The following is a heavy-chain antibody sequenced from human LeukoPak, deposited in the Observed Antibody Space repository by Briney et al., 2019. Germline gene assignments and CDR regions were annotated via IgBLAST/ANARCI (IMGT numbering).Heavy chain of an antibody. CDR1: GFTFTSHA. D-gene: IGHD6-19*01. J-gene: IGHJ4*02. CDR2: ISGSGGTT. V-gene: IGHV3-23*01. Sequence: PGGSLRLSSAASGFTFTSHAITWVRPAAGSGLEWVSAISGSGGTTYYADSVKGRFTISRDNSKNTLYLQMNSLRPEDTAIYYCAEDFEVHSNGCGGYFDYWGQGTLVTVSS. CDR3: AEDFEVHSNGCGGYFDY.